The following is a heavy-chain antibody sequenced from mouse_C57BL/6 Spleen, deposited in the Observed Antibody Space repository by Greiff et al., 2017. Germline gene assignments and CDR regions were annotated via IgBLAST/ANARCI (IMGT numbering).Heavy chain of an antibody. J-gene: IGHJ2*01. Sequence: VQLQQSGTVLARPGASVKMSCKTSGYTFTSYWMHWVKQRPGQGLEWIGAIYPGNSDTSYNQKFKGKAKLTAVTSASTAYMELSSLTNEDSAVYYCTHQAYYGFYFDYWGQGTTLTVSS. CDR2: IYPGNSDT. CDR1: GYTFTSYW. V-gene: IGHV1-5*01. D-gene: IGHD2-9*01. CDR3: THQAYYGFYFDY.